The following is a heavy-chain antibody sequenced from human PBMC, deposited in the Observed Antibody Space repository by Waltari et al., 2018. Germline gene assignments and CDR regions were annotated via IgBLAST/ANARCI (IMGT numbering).Heavy chain of an antibody. CDR3: ARDYCDRKNCHGMDV. CDR2: ISYNGRNI. V-gene: IGHV3-30*04. D-gene: IGHD3-22*01. Sequence: QVQLVESGGGVVQPGRSLRLSCAASGFPFISFAMLWVRQAPGKGLEWVAVISYNGRNIYYIDSVKGRFTISRDNSKKMLDLQMNSLRAEDTAVYYCARDYCDRKNCHGMDVWGQGTTVTVSS. CDR1: GFPFISFA. J-gene: IGHJ6*02.